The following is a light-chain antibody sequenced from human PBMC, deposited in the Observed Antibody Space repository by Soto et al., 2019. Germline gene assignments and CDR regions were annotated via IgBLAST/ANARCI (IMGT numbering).Light chain of an antibody. Sequence: EIVLTQSPGTLSLSPGERATLSCRASQSFWSSHLVWYQQKPGQAPRLLIYGASVGATGIPDRFSGSGSGTDFTLTISRLEPEDLAVYYCQQFGNSPWTFGQGTKVDIK. CDR2: GAS. V-gene: IGKV3-20*01. J-gene: IGKJ1*01. CDR3: QQFGNSPWT. CDR1: QSFWSSH.